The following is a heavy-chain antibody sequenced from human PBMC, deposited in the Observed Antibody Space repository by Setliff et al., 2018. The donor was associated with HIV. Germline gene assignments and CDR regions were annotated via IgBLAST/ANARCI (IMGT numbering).Heavy chain of an antibody. Sequence: PSETLSLTCAVYGGSFSGYSWIWIRQPPGKGLEWIGEINHSGSANYNPSLKSRVTISEDTSRNQFSLRLSSVTAADTAIYYCARVPTSSWYVTTQRTKEYFHHWGQGTLVTVSS. J-gene: IGHJ1*01. D-gene: IGHD6-13*01. CDR3: ARVPTSSWYVTTQRTKEYFHH. V-gene: IGHV4-34*01. CDR2: INHSGSA. CDR1: GGSFSGYS.